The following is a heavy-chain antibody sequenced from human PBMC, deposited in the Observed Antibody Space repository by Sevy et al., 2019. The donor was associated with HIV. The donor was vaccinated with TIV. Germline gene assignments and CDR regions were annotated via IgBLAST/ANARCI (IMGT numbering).Heavy chain of an antibody. D-gene: IGHD1-1*01. CDR1: GGSFSSGGHY. CDR2: IYYSGTT. Sequence: SETLSLTCTVSGGSFSSGGHYWSWIRQHPGKGLEWIGYIYYSGTTYYNPSLKSRVTISLDTSKNQFSLKLSSVTAADTAVYFCARDPNSDGTDAFHIWGQGTMVTVSS. CDR3: ARDPNSDGTDAFHI. J-gene: IGHJ3*02. V-gene: IGHV4-31*03.